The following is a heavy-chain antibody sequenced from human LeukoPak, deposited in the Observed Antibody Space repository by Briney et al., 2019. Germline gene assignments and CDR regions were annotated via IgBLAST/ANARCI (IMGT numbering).Heavy chain of an antibody. V-gene: IGHV1-2*02. D-gene: IGHD2-2*02. CDR3: AREAGCSSTSCHNDY. Sequence: GASVKVSCKASGYTFTDYFIHWVRQAPGHGLEWVGWINPITGVTNYAQKFQGRVTVTRDTSIRTAYMEVSRLRFDDSALYFCAREAGCSSTSCHNDYWGQGTLVTVSS. J-gene: IGHJ4*02. CDR1: GYTFTDYF. CDR2: INPITGVT.